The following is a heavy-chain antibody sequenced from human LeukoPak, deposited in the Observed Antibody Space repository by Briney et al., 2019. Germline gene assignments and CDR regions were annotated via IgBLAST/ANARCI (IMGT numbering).Heavy chain of an antibody. J-gene: IGHJ5*02. CDR2: IYYTGST. CDR3: ARTVGITMVRGVIWWFDP. CDR1: GGSISSYY. V-gene: IGHV4-59*01. Sequence: SSETLSLTCTVSGGSISSYYWSWIRQPPGKGLEWIGYIYYTGSTNYNPSLKSRVTISVDTSKNQFSLKLYSVTAADTAVCYCARTVGITMVRGVIWWFDPWGQGTLVTVSS. D-gene: IGHD3-10*01.